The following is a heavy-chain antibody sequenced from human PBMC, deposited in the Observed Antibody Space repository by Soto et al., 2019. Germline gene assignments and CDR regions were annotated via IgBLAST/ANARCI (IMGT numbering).Heavy chain of an antibody. J-gene: IGHJ4*02. CDR3: ASGGAIVATIKNYFDY. CDR2: INHSGST. V-gene: IGHV4-34*01. Sequence: QVQLQQWGAGLLKPSETLSLTCAVYGGSFSGYYWSWIRQPPGKGLEWIGEINHSGSTNYNPSLKSRVTISEDTSKNLFSLKLSSVTAADTAVYYCASGGAIVATIKNYFDYWGQGTLVTVSS. CDR1: GGSFSGYY. D-gene: IGHD5-12*01.